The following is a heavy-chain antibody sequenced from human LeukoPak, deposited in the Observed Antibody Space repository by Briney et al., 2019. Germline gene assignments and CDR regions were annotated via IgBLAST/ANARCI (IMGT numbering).Heavy chain of an antibody. Sequence: GIYLILSCSASLYTFTSYPMHWGRQAPGKGLEWVTVISYHGSIQWYADSVKGRFTISRDDSKNTLFLQMNGLRAQDTAVYYCARDMLIGAPDYLDYWGQGTLVTVSS. CDR2: ISYHGSIQ. J-gene: IGHJ4*02. D-gene: IGHD2/OR15-2a*01. CDR3: ARDMLIGAPDYLDY. V-gene: IGHV3-30*17. CDR1: LYTFTSYP.